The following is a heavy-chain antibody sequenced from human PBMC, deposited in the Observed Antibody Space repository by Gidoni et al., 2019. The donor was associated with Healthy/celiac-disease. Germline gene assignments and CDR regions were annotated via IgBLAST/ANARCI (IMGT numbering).Heavy chain of an antibody. Sequence: VQLVQSGAEVKKPGAAVKVYCKAYGYTFTSKGISWVRHATGQGLEWMGWISAYNGNTNYAQELQGRVTMTTDTSTSTAYMELRSMRSDDTAVYYCARVRTIIVAGGDIDYWGQGTLVTVSS. CDR2: ISAYNGNT. CDR1: GYTFTSKG. J-gene: IGHJ4*02. V-gene: IGHV1-18*01. CDR3: ARVRTIIVAGGDIDY. D-gene: IGHD3-22*01.